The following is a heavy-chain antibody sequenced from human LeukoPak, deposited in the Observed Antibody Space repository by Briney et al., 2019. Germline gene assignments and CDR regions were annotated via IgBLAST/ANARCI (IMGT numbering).Heavy chain of an antibody. CDR1: GFTFSSYA. CDR3: AKDRDIVVVPAALDY. V-gene: IGHV3-23*01. CDR2: ISGSGGST. Sequence: GGSLRLSCAASGFTFSSYAMSWVRQAPGKGLEWVSAISGSGGSTYYADSVKGRFTISRDNSKNTLYLQMNSLRAEDTAVYYCAKDRDIVVVPAALDYWGQGTLVTVSS. J-gene: IGHJ4*02. D-gene: IGHD2-2*01.